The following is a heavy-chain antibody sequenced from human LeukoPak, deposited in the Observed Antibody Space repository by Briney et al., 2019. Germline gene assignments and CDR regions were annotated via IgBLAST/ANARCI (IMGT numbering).Heavy chain of an antibody. D-gene: IGHD3-10*01. CDR2: IIPIFGTA. V-gene: IGHV1-69*13. CDR1: GGTFSSYA. J-gene: IGHJ5*02. Sequence: SVKVSCKASGGTFSSYAISRVRQAPGQGLEWMGGIIPIFGTANYAQKFQGRVTITADESTSTAYMELSSLRSEDTAVYYCASAVRWFGEFRSWGQGTLVTVSS. CDR3: ASAVRWFGEFRS.